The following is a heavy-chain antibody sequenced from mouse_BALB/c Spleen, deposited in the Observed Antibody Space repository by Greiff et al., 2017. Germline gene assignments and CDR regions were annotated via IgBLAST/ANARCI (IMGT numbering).Heavy chain of an antibody. CDR2: ISSGGSYT. CDR3: ARISQYGNSWFAY. Sequence: EVMLVESGGDLVKPGGSLKLSCAASGFTFSSYGMSWVRQTPDKRLEWVATISSGGSYTYYPDSVKGRFTISRDNAKNTLYLQMSSLKSEDTAMYYCARISQYGNSWFAYWGQGTLVTVSA. V-gene: IGHV5-6*01. J-gene: IGHJ3*01. CDR1: GFTFSSYG. D-gene: IGHD2-10*02.